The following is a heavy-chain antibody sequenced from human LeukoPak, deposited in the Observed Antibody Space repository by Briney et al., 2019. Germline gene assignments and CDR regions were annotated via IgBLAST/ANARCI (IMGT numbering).Heavy chain of an antibody. J-gene: IGHJ3*02. CDR1: GGSFSGYY. CDR3: ACLTTADAFDI. V-gene: IGHV4-34*01. CDR2: INHSGST. Sequence: SETLSLTCAVYGGSFSGYYWSWIRQPPGKGLEWIGEINHSGSTNYNPSLKSRVTISVDTSKNQFSLRLSSVTAADTAVYYCACLTTADAFDIWGQGTMVTVSS. D-gene: IGHD3-22*01.